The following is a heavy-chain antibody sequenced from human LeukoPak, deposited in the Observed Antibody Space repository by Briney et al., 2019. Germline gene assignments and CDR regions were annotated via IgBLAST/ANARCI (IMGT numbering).Heavy chain of an antibody. CDR1: GGTFSSYA. J-gene: IGHJ5*02. CDR2: IIPIFGTA. Sequence: SVKVSCKASGGTFSSYAISWVRQAPGQGLEWMGGIIPIFGTANYAQKFQGRVAITADESTSTAYMELSSLRSEDTAVYYCARDRPGRYCSSTSCYTASPFDPWGQGTLVTVSS. CDR3: ARDRPGRYCSSTSCYTASPFDP. D-gene: IGHD2-2*02. V-gene: IGHV1-69*01.